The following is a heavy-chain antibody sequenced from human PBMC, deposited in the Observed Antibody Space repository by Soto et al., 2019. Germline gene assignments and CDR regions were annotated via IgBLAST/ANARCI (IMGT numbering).Heavy chain of an antibody. CDR2: INHSGST. V-gene: IGHV4-34*01. Sequence: SETLSLTCAVYGGSCSGYYWSWVLQPPGKGLEWIGEINHSGSTNYNPSLKSRVTISVDTSKNQFSLKLSSVTAADTAVYYCARGRLRYFDWSRHFDYWGQGTLVTVSS. CDR1: GGSCSGYY. CDR3: ARGRLRYFDWSRHFDY. J-gene: IGHJ4*02. D-gene: IGHD3-9*01.